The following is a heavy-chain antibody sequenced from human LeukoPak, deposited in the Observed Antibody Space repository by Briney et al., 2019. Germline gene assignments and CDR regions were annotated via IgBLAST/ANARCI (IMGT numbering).Heavy chain of an antibody. CDR1: GYTFTTYY. J-gene: IGHJ4*02. CDR2: INPNSGGT. V-gene: IGHV1-2*02. CDR3: ASIDLIVVVPAAKG. Sequence: GASVKVSCKASGYTFTTYYVHWVRQAPGQGLEWMGWINPNSGGTNYAQKFQGRVTMTRDTSISTAYMELSRLRSDDTAVYYCASIDLIVVVPAAKGWGQGTLVTVSS. D-gene: IGHD2-2*01.